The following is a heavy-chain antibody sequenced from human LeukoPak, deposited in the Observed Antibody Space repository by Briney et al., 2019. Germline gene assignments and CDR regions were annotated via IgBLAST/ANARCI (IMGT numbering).Heavy chain of an antibody. V-gene: IGHV1-18*01. CDR2: ISPYNGNT. CDR3: AKELRVYGILEF. D-gene: IGHD2/OR15-2a*01. Sequence: ASVKVSCKASGYTFINSGISWVRQAPGQGLEWMGWISPYNGNTKHAQKYQGRVTMTTDTSTSTAYMELRSLRSDNTAVYYCAKELRVYGILEFWGQGTLVTVSS. CDR1: GYTFINSG. J-gene: IGHJ4*02.